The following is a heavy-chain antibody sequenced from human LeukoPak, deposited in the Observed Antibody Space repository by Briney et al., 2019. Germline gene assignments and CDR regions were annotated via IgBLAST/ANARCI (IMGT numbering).Heavy chain of an antibody. CDR1: GGSISSSSYY. CDR3: AVLRRWVDY. D-gene: IGHD2/OR15-2a*01. Sequence: SETLSLTCTVSGGSISSSSYYWGWIRQPPGKGLEWIGSIYYSGSTYYNPSLKSRVTISVDTSKNQFSLKLSSVTAADTAVYYCAVLRRWVDYWGQGSLVTVSS. CDR2: IYYSGST. V-gene: IGHV4-39*07. J-gene: IGHJ4*02.